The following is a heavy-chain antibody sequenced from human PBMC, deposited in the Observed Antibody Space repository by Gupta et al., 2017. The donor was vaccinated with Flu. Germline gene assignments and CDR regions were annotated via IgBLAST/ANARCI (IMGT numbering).Heavy chain of an antibody. Sequence: QVQLQQWGAGLLKPSETLSLTCAVYGGSFSGYYWSWIRQPPGKGLEWIGEINHSGSTNYNPSLKSRVTISVDTSKNQFSLKLSSVTAADTAVYYCARGRRLWPAATYYFDYWGQGTLVTVSS. CDR3: ARGRRLWPAATYYFDY. CDR2: INHSGST. V-gene: IGHV4-34*01. CDR1: GGSFSGYY. J-gene: IGHJ4*02. D-gene: IGHD2-2*01.